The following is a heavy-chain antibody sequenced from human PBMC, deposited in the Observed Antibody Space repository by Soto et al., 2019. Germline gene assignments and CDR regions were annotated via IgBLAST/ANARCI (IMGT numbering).Heavy chain of an antibody. CDR2: ISAYNGHT. J-gene: IGHJ4*02. CDR3: ARGRGSSSWYEISHYFDT. Sequence: VQLVQSPAEVKKSGASVKVSCQTSGYSFTTYGTSWVRQAPGQGLEWIGWISAYNGHTIYAHDFQDRVTLTTDTSTSTAYMELRSLRYVDTAIYYCARGRGSSSWYEISHYFDTWGQGTLVTVSS. D-gene: IGHD6-13*01. V-gene: IGHV1-18*01. CDR1: GYSFTTYG.